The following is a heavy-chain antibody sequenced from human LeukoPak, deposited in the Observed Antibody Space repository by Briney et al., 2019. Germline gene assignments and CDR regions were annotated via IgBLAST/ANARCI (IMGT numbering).Heavy chain of an antibody. Sequence: SETLSLTCSVSGASMSGYYWSWIRQPPGKGLEWIGYIYYSGSTNYNPSLKSRVTISVDTSKNQFSLKLSSVTAADTAVYYCALARGSGSYRLDYWGQGTLVTVSS. V-gene: IGHV4-59*01. CDR1: GASMSGYY. D-gene: IGHD3-10*01. CDR2: IYYSGST. CDR3: ALARGSGSYRLDY. J-gene: IGHJ4*02.